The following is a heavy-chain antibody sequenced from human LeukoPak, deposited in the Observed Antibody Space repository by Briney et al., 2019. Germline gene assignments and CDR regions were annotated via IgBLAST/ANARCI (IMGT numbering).Heavy chain of an antibody. D-gene: IGHD6-19*01. Sequence: PSETLSLTCTVSGGSISSDYWSWIRQPPGKGLECIGYIYYSGSTNYNPSLKSRATISVDTSKNQFSLKLSSVTAAHTAVYYCARIYSGWYLDYWGQGTLVTVSS. V-gene: IGHV4-59*01. CDR3: ARIYSGWYLDY. J-gene: IGHJ4*02. CDR2: IYYSGST. CDR1: GGSISSDY.